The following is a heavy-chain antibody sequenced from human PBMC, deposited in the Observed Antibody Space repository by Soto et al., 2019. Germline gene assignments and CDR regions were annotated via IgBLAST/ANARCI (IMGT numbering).Heavy chain of an antibody. J-gene: IGHJ5*02. CDR2: TYYRSKLYN. V-gene: IGHV6-1*01. CDR1: GDSVSSNSAA. Sequence: SQTLSLTCAISGDSVSSNSAAWNWIRQSPSRGLEWLGRTYYRSKLYNDYAVSVKSRITINPDASKNQVSLQLNSVTPEDTAVCYCARDPYDSSGYYYGWFDPWGQGTLVTVSS. D-gene: IGHD3-22*01. CDR3: ARDPYDSSGYYYGWFDP.